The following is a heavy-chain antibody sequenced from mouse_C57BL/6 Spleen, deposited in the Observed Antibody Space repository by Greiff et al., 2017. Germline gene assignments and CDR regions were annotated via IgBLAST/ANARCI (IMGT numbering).Heavy chain of an antibody. D-gene: IGHD2-4*01. V-gene: IGHV1-64*01. CDR3: APHYDFYAMDY. CDR2: IHPNSGST. J-gene: IGHJ4*01. Sequence: QVQLQQSGAELVKPGASVKLSCKASGYTFTSYWMHWVKQRPGQGLEWIGMIHPNSGSTNYNEKFKSKATLTVDKSSSTAYMQLSSLTSEDSAVYYCAPHYDFYAMDYWGQGTSVTVSS. CDR1: GYTFTSYW.